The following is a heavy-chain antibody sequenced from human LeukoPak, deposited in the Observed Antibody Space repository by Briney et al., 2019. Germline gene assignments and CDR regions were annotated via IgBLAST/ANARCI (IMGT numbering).Heavy chain of an antibody. D-gene: IGHD3-16*01. CDR1: GFTFSSYG. V-gene: IGHV3-33*01. Sequence: GGSLRLSCAASGFTFSSYGMHWVRQAPAKGLEWVAVIWYDGSNKYYADSVKGRFTISRDNSKNTLFLQMNSLRAEDTAVYYCATRAGSIAIMYYFDYWGQGTLVTVSS. CDR2: IWYDGSNK. CDR3: ATRAGSIAIMYYFDY. J-gene: IGHJ4*02.